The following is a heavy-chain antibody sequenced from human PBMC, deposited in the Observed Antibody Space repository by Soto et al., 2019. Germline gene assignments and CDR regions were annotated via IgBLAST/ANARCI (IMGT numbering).Heavy chain of an antibody. CDR1: GGSISSYY. V-gene: IGHV4-59*08. D-gene: IGHD3-9*01. Sequence: TSETLSLTCTVSGGSISSYYWSWIRQPPGKGLEWIGYIYYSGSTNYNPSLKSRVTISVDTSKNQFSLKLSSVTAADTAVYYCAGIYYDILTGPESYDYWGQGTLVTVSS. CDR3: AGIYYDILTGPESYDY. J-gene: IGHJ4*02. CDR2: IYYSGST.